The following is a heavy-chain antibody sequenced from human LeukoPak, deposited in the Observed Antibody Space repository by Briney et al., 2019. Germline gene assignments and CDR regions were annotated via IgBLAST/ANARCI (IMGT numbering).Heavy chain of an antibody. CDR2: IGGSGSTI. V-gene: IGHV3-48*03. D-gene: IGHD6-13*01. CDR1: GFTFSSYE. Sequence: GGSLRLSCAASGFTFSSYEMNWVRQAPGKGLEWVSYIGGSGSTIYYADSVKGRFTISRDNAKNSPYLQMNSLRAEDTAVYYCARDVIIAAAGQNYYYYMDVRGKGTTVTVSS. J-gene: IGHJ6*03. CDR3: ARDVIIAAAGQNYYYYMDV.